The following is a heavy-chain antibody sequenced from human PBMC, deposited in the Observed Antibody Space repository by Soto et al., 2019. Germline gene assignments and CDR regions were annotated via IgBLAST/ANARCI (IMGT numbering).Heavy chain of an antibody. V-gene: IGHV3-74*01. D-gene: IGHD1-26*01. CDR3: ARVATGSYNWFDP. J-gene: IGHJ5*02. Sequence: GXSLRLSCAASGFTFDYYWMHWVRQAPGKGLVWVSRINTDGSRTNYADSVKGRFTISRDNAKNTLYLQMNSLRAEDTAVYYCARVATGSYNWFDPWGQGTQVTVSS. CDR2: INTDGSRT. CDR1: GFTFDYYW.